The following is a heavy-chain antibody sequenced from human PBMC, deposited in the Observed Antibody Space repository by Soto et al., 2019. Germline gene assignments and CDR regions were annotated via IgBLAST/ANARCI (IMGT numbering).Heavy chain of an antibody. J-gene: IGHJ3*02. Sequence: PGESLKISCKGSGYSFTSYWIGWVRQMPGKGLEWMGIIYPGDSDTRYSPSFQGQVTISADKSISTAYLQWSSLKASDTAMYYCANPFGARINSSAFDIWGQGTMVTVSS. CDR2: IYPGDSDT. D-gene: IGHD2-15*01. CDR1: GYSFTSYW. CDR3: ANPFGARINSSAFDI. V-gene: IGHV5-51*01.